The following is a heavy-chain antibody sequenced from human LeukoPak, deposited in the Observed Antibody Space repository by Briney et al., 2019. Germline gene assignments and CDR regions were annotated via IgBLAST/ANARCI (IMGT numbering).Heavy chain of an antibody. D-gene: IGHD3-16*01. Sequence: PGGSLRLSCAASGFTFSSYGMHWVRQAPGKGLEWVSSISSSSSYIYYADSVKGRFTISRDNAKNSLYLQMNSLRAEDTAVYYCARGAGGDTWVGAYYMDVWGKGTTVTVSS. V-gene: IGHV3-21*01. CDR1: GFTFSSYG. J-gene: IGHJ6*03. CDR3: ARGAGGDTWVGAYYMDV. CDR2: ISSSSSYI.